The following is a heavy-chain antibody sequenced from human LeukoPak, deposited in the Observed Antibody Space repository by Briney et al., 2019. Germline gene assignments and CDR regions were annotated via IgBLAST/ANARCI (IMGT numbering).Heavy chain of an antibody. CDR1: GYGFTDYW. CDR3: VRHMLYREGWYRPDY. V-gene: IGHV5-51*01. Sequence: GESLKISCKGSGYGFTDYWIGWVRQMPGKGLEWMGIIYPGDSDTRYSPSFQGQVTISADKSISTAYLQWSSLKASDSVMYYCVRHMLYREGWYRPDYWGQGTLVTVSS. CDR2: IYPGDSDT. J-gene: IGHJ4*02. D-gene: IGHD6-19*01.